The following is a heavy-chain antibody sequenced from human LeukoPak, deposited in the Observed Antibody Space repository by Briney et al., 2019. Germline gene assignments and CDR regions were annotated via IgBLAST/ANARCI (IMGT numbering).Heavy chain of an antibody. Sequence: SETLSLTCTVYGGSISSYYWSWIRQPAGKGLEWIGRIYTSGSTNYNPSLKSRVTMSVDTFKNQFSLKLSSVTAADTAVYYGARHYSNYVELWFDPWGQGTLVTVSS. V-gene: IGHV4-4*07. J-gene: IGHJ5*02. D-gene: IGHD4-11*01. CDR1: GGSISSYY. CDR3: ARHYSNYVELWFDP. CDR2: IYTSGST.